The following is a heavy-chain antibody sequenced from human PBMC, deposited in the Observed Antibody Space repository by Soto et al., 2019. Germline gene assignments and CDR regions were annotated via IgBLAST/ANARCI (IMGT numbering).Heavy chain of an antibody. CDR3: ARSSYYYGSGSYGLDY. Sequence: EVQLVESGGGLVQPGGSLRLSCAASGFTVSSNYMSWVRQAPGKGLEWVSVIYSGGNTYHADSVKGRFTISRDNSKNPLYLQMNSLRAEDTAVYYCARSSYYYGSGSYGLDYWGQGTLVTVSS. V-gene: IGHV3-66*01. D-gene: IGHD3-10*01. CDR1: GFTVSSNY. J-gene: IGHJ4*02. CDR2: IYSGGNT.